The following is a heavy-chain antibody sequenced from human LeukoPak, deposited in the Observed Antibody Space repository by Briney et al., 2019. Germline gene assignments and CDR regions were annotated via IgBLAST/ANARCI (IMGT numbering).Heavy chain of an antibody. CDR3: ARAPPSAHKTSIAAAGGYFDS. CDR2: INHSGST. CDR1: GGSFSGYY. V-gene: IGHV4-34*01. D-gene: IGHD6-13*01. Sequence: PSETLSLTCAVYGGSFSGYYWSWIRQPPGKGLEWIGEINHSGSTNYNPFLKSRVTISVDTSKNQFSLKLSSVTAADTAVYYCARAPPSAHKTSIAAAGGYFDSWGQGTLVTVSS. J-gene: IGHJ4*02.